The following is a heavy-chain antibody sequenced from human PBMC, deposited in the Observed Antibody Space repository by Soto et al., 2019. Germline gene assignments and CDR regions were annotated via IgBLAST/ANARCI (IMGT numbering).Heavy chain of an antibody. D-gene: IGHD3-10*01. Sequence: ASVKVSCKASGYTFTSYDINWVRQATGQGLEWMGWMNPNSGNTGYAQKFQGRVTMTRNTSISTAYMELSSLRSEDTAVYYCARGSQLLWFGELLIVDYYYYYMDVWGKGTTVTVSS. CDR1: GYTFTSYD. CDR3: ARGSQLLWFGELLIVDYYYYYMDV. J-gene: IGHJ6*03. V-gene: IGHV1-8*01. CDR2: MNPNSGNT.